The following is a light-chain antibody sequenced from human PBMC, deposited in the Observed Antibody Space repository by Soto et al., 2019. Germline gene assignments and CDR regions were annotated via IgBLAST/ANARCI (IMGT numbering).Light chain of an antibody. J-gene: IGLJ3*02. V-gene: IGLV2-23*01. CDR3: CSFAGSNSWV. Sequence: QSALTQPASVSGSPGQSITISCTGTSSDVGTYDLVSWYQHHPGAAPKLMIYDATRRPSGISNRFSGSKSGNTASLTISGLQAEDGDDYYCCSFAGSNSWVFGGGTKLTVL. CDR1: SSDVGTYDL. CDR2: DAT.